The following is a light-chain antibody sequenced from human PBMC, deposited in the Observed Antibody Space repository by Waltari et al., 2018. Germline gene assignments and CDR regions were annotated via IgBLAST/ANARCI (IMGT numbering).Light chain of an antibody. V-gene: IGKV1-16*02. CDR2: AAS. CDR3: QQYDSYPHT. Sequence: DIQMTQSPSSLSASVGDSITITCRASQGIDNYLAWFQQKPGKAPQSLIYAASTLQSWVPSKFSGSGVGTDFTLTINGLQSEDFATYFCQQYDSYPHTFGQGTRLEVK. J-gene: IGKJ2*01. CDR1: QGIDNY.